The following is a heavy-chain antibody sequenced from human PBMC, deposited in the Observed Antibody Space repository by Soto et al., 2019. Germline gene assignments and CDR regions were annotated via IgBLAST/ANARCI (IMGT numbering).Heavy chain of an antibody. J-gene: IGHJ6*02. CDR3: ARGHQVRVLRFGGTYWYYYYCMDV. D-gene: IGHD3-10*01. Sequence: QVQLQQWGAGLLKPSETLSLTGAVYGGSFSGYYWSWIRQPPGKGLEWIGEINHSGSTNYNPSLKSRVTISVDTSKNQFSLKLSSVTAADTAVYYCARGHQVRVLRFGGTYWYYYYCMDVWGQGTTVTVSS. V-gene: IGHV4-34*01. CDR1: GGSFSGYY. CDR2: INHSGST.